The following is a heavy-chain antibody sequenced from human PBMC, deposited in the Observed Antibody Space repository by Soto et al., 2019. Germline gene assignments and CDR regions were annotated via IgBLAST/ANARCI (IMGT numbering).Heavy chain of an antibody. CDR1: GFSFSYYG. V-gene: IGHV3-48*01. Sequence: GGSMRLSCAASGFSFSYYGMNWVRQAPGKGLEWVSYISTSSSNIYYADSVKGRFTISRDNAKNSLSLQMNSLRAADTAVYYCARETSTGNYYMDVWGKGTTVTVSS. D-gene: IGHD2-2*01. CDR2: ISTSSSNI. J-gene: IGHJ6*03. CDR3: ARETSTGNYYMDV.